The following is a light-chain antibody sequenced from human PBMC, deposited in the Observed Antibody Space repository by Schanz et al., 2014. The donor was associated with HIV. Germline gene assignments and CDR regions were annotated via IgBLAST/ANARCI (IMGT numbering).Light chain of an antibody. CDR1: QSISNW. J-gene: IGKJ1*01. Sequence: DIQMPQSPSTLSASVGDRVTITCRARQSISNWLAWYQQKSGKAPKPLIFKASTLQSGVPSRFSGSGSGTEFTLTISSLQPDDSATYYCQQYDAYPWTFGQGTKVEIK. V-gene: IGKV1-5*03. CDR2: KAS. CDR3: QQYDAYPWT.